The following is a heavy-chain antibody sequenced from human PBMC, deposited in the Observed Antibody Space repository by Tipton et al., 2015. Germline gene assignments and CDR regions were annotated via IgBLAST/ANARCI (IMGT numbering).Heavy chain of an antibody. CDR2: ISRRGVST. J-gene: IGHJ4*02. V-gene: IGHV3-23*01. CDR3: AKDQGYCSSTNCPFDY. D-gene: IGHD2-2*01. Sequence: GSLRLSCAASGFTFSGYTMSWVRQAPGEGLEWVSTISRRGVSTYYADSVKGRFTISRDNSKNTLYLQMNSLRAEDTAVYYCAKDQGYCSSTNCPFDYWGQGSLVTVSS. CDR1: GFTFSGYT.